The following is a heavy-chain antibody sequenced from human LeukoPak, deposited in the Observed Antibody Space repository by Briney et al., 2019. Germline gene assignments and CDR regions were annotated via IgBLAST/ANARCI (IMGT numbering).Heavy chain of an antibody. CDR3: ARDDHDFWSGYYPDY. CDR2: IYTSGST. V-gene: IGHV4-4*07. D-gene: IGHD3-3*01. Sequence: SETLSLTCTVSGGSISSYYWGWIRQPAGKGLEWIGRIYTSGSTNYNPSLKSRVTMSVDTSKNQFSLKLSSVTAADTAVYYCARDDHDFWSGYYPDYWGQGTLVTVSS. CDR1: GGSISSYY. J-gene: IGHJ4*02.